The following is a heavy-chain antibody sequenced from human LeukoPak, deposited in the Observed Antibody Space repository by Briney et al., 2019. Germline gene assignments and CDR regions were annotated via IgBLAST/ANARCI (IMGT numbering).Heavy chain of an antibody. Sequence: RTSETLSLTCTVSAGSISNFYWTWIRQPPGKGLEWIGYIYYSGSTNYNPSLKSRVTISVDTSKNQFSLKLSSVTAADTAVYYCARERDSYGYEGWFDPWGQGTLVTVSS. CDR2: IYYSGST. V-gene: IGHV4-59*01. CDR3: ARERDSYGYEGWFDP. J-gene: IGHJ5*02. CDR1: AGSISNFY. D-gene: IGHD5-18*01.